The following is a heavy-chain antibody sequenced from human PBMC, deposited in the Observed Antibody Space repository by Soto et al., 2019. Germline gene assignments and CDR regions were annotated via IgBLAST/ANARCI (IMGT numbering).Heavy chain of an antibody. J-gene: IGHJ3*02. V-gene: IGHV1-3*01. CDR1: GYTFTSYA. CDR3: AGDRGYLLWSYDAFDI. Sequence: ASVKVSCKASGYTFTSYAMHWVRQAPGQRLEWMGWINAGNGNTKYSQKFQGRVTITRDTSASTAYMELSSLRSEDTAVYYCAGDRGYLLWSYDAFDIWGQGTMVTVSS. D-gene: IGHD3-10*01. CDR2: INAGNGNT.